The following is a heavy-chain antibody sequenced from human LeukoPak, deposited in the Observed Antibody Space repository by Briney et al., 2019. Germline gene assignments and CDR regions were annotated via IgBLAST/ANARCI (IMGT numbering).Heavy chain of an antibody. D-gene: IGHD2-15*01. CDR1: GGSLSGYY. CDR2: INYSGNT. CDR3: ARRGTAYCRGGNCYSDKYFDY. V-gene: IGHV4-34*01. Sequence: PSETLSLTCAVYGGSLSGYYWTWIRQTPGKGLEWIGEINYSGNTNYNRSLKSRVTISADTSKNQFSLRLSSVTAADTAVYYCARRGTAYCRGGNCYSDKYFDYWGQRTQVTVSS. J-gene: IGHJ4*02.